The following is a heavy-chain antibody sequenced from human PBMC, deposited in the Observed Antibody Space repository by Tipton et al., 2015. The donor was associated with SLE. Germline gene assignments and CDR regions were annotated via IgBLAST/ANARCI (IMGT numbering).Heavy chain of an antibody. CDR3: ARGSGYGYGDDAFDI. CDR1: GGSISSYY. J-gene: IGHJ3*02. D-gene: IGHD5-18*01. CDR2: IYYSGST. V-gene: IGHV4-59*01. Sequence: TLSLTCTVSGGSISSYYWSWIRQPPGKGLEWIGYIYYSGSTNYNPSLKSRVTISVDTSKNQFSLKLSSVTAADTAVYYCARGSGYGYGDDAFDIWGQGTMATVSS.